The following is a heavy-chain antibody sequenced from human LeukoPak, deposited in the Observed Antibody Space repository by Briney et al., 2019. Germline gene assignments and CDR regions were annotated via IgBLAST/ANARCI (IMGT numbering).Heavy chain of an antibody. CDR2: ISYDGSSK. D-gene: IGHD5-12*01. J-gene: IGHJ4*02. CDR3: AKEGLRFFDF. V-gene: IGHV3-30*18. CDR1: GYSFTSHY. Sequence: SCKASGYSFTSHYMHWVRQAPGKGLDWVASISYDGSSKKYVDSVKGRFTISRDNSKRTLYLQMNSLRSEDTAVYYCAKEGLRFFDFWGQGTLVTVSS.